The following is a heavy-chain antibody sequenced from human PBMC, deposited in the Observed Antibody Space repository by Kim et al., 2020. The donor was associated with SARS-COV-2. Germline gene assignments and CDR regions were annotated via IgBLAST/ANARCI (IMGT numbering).Heavy chain of an antibody. J-gene: IGHJ6*02. CDR3: ARGGRDNWNDAGMDV. V-gene: IGHV3-13*01. D-gene: IGHD1-1*01. Sequence: GGSLRLSCAASGFTFSSYDMHWVRQATGKGLEWVSAIGTAGDTYYPGSVKGRFTISRENAKNSLYLQMNSLRAGDTAVYYCARGGRDNWNDAGMDVWGQGTTVTVSS. CDR1: GFTFSSYD. CDR2: IGTAGDT.